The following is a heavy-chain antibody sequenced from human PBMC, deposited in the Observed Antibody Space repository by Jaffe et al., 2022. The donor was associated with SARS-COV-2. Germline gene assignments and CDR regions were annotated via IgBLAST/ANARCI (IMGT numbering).Heavy chain of an antibody. CDR3: AKGIAAARTAHGALIDY. V-gene: IGHV3-23*01. Sequence: EVQLLESGGGLVQPGGSLRLSCAASGFTFSSYAMSWVRQAPGKGLEWVSAISGSGGSTYYADSVKGRFTISRDNSKNTLDLQMNSLRAEDTSVYYCAKGIAAARTAHGALIDYWGQGTLVTVSS. CDR2: ISGSGGST. J-gene: IGHJ4*02. D-gene: IGHD6-13*01. CDR1: GFTFSSYA.